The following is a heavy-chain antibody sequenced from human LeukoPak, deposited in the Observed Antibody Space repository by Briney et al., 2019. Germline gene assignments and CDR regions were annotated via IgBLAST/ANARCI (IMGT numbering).Heavy chain of an antibody. V-gene: IGHV4-59*12. CDR2: IYHSGST. J-gene: IGHJ4*02. CDR3: ARVHGGFGELFTEYYFDY. Sequence: SETLSLTCTVSGGSISSYYWSWIRQPAGKGLEWIGYIYHSGSTYYNPSLKSRVTISVDRSKNQFSLKLSSVTAADTAVYYCARVHGGFGELFTEYYFDYWGQGTLVTVSS. D-gene: IGHD3-10*01. CDR1: GGSISSYY.